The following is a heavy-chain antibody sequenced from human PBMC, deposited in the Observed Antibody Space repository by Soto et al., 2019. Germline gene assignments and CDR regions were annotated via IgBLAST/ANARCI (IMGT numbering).Heavy chain of an antibody. CDR1: GYTFTRYG. V-gene: IGHV1-18*01. Sequence: QVQLEQSGAEVKKPGASVKVSCKASGYTFTRYGITWVRQAPGQGLEWMGRISTYNGNTNYAQKLQGRGTMTADTSTTTAYMELRSLTSDDTAVYYCARAPGYSTDRGAFDIWGQGTMVTVSS. D-gene: IGHD6-13*01. J-gene: IGHJ3*02. CDR2: ISTYNGNT. CDR3: ARAPGYSTDRGAFDI.